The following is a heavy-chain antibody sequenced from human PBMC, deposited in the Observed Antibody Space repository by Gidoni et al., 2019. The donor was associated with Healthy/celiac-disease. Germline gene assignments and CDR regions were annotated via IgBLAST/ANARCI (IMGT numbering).Heavy chain of an antibody. V-gene: IGHV4-34*01. D-gene: IGHD3-10*01. CDR1: GGSFSGYY. J-gene: IGHJ3*02. Sequence: QVQLQQWGAGLLKPSETLSLTCAVYGGSFSGYYWSWIRQPPGKGLEWIGEINHSGSTNYNPSLKSRVTISVDTSKNQFSLKLSSVTAADTAVYYCARGRGTMVRGLARKIAVAFDIWGQGTMVTVSS. CDR2: INHSGST. CDR3: ARGRGTMVRGLARKIAVAFDI.